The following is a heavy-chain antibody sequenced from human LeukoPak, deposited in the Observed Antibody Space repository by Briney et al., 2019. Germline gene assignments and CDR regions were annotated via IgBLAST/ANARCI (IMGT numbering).Heavy chain of an antibody. CDR2: INHSGST. CDR3: ARGLYDILTGSYDAFDI. V-gene: IGHV4-34*01. J-gene: IGHJ3*02. CDR1: GGSFSGYY. Sequence: SETLSLTCAVYGGSFSGYYWSWIRQPPGKGLGWIGEINHSGSTNYNPSLKSRVTISVDTSKNQFSLKLSSVTAADTAVYYCARGLYDILTGSYDAFDIWGQGTMVTVSS. D-gene: IGHD3-9*01.